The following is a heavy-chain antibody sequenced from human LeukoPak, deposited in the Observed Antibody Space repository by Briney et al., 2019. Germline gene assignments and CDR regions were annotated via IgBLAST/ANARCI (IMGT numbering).Heavy chain of an antibody. V-gene: IGHV1-2*02. J-gene: IGHJ4*02. CDR3: ARDRYGDGFAHFDY. D-gene: IGHD5-24*01. Sequence: ASVKVSCKYSGYTFTAYDMHWVRQAPGQGLEWMGWITPSDGANYAQKFQGRVTMTRNTSMSTAYMDLNRLTSDDTAVYFCARDRYGDGFAHFDYWGQGTLVTVSS. CDR2: ITPSDGA. CDR1: GYTFTAYD.